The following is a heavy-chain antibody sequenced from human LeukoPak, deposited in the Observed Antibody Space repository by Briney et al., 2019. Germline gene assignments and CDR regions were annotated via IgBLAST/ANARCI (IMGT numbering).Heavy chain of an antibody. CDR3: ARGRRGWKLSGYSYGGYYFDY. CDR2: MNPNSSNT. CDR1: GYTFTSYD. V-gene: IGHV1-8*03. D-gene: IGHD5-18*01. J-gene: IGHJ4*02. Sequence: GASVKVSCKASGYTFTSYDINGVRQATGQGLEWMGWMNPNSSNTGYAQKFQGGVTITRKPSISKAYMELSSLRSEDTAVYYCARGRRGWKLSGYSYGGYYFDYWGQGTLVTVSS.